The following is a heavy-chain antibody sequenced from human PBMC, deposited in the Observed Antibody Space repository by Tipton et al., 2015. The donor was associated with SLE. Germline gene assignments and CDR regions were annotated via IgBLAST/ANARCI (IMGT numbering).Heavy chain of an antibody. J-gene: IGHJ4*02. Sequence: SLRLSCAASGFTFSSYGMHWVRQAPGKGLEWVAVIWYDGSNKYYADSVKGRFTISRDNSKNTLYLQMNSLRSDDTAVYYCAREGVGNWNYFDYWGQGTLVTVSS. CDR1: GFTFSSYG. CDR3: AREGVGNWNYFDY. V-gene: IGHV3-33*01. CDR2: IWYDGSNK. D-gene: IGHD1-20*01.